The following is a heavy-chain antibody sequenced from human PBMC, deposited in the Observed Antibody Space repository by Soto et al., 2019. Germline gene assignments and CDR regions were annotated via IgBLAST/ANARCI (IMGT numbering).Heavy chain of an antibody. V-gene: IGHV4-30-2*01. Sequence: QLQLQESGSGLVQPSQTLSLTCTVPGGSISSGGHSWRWIRQPPGKGLEWIGYIYHSGSTYYNPSLKSRVTISLDRSKNHFSLKLSSVSAADTAVYYCARAQWLVLDYWGQGTLVTVSS. J-gene: IGHJ4*02. CDR1: GGSISSGGHS. CDR2: IYHSGST. CDR3: ARAQWLVLDY. D-gene: IGHD6-19*01.